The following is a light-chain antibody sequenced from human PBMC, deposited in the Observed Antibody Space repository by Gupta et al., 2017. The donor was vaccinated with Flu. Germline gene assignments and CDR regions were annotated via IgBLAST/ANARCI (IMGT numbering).Light chain of an antibody. CDR2: EAT. CDR3: MSHTTSSTYV. Sequence: SALTQPACVSGSPGQSSTISCPGSSSDVGSDKYVSWYQHHPGKDPKLLIYEATNRPSGVSDRFSGSESGSTASLTVSGLQSEDEAYYYCMSHTTSSTYVLGSGTKVTVL. CDR1: SSDVGSDKY. V-gene: IGLV2-14*01. J-gene: IGLJ1*01.